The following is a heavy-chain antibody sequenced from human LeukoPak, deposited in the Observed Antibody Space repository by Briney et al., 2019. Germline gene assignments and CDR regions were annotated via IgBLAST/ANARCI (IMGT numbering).Heavy chain of an antibody. D-gene: IGHD3-9*01. Sequence: GGSLRLSCAASGFTFSDYYMSWIRQAPGKGLEWVSYISSSGSTIYYADSVKGRFTISRDNAKNSLYLQINSLRAEDTAVYYCAREGDYDISTGYPSAFDIWGQGTMVTVSS. CDR1: GFTFSDYY. V-gene: IGHV3-11*01. J-gene: IGHJ3*02. CDR2: ISSSGSTI. CDR3: AREGDYDISTGYPSAFDI.